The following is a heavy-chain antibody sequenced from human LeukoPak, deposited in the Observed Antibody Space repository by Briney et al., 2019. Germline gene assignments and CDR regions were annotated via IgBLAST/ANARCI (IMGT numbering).Heavy chain of an antibody. V-gene: IGHV3-9*03. CDR3: AKDRAYDSSASLDY. J-gene: IGHJ4*02. CDR2: ISWNSGSI. CDR1: GFTFDDYA. Sequence: GGSLRLSCAASGFTFDDYAMHWVRQAPGKGLEWVSGISWNSGSIGYADSVEGRFTISRDNAKNSLYLQMNSLRAEDMALYYCAKDRAYDSSASLDYWGQGTLVTVSS. D-gene: IGHD3-22*01.